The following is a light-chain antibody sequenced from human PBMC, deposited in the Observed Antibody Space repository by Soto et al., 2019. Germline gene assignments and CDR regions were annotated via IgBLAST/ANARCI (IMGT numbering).Light chain of an antibody. Sequence: QAVVTQPPSVSGAPGQRVTISCTGSSSNTGAGYDVHWYQQLPGTAPKVLIYGNINRPSGVPDRFSASKSGTSASLAITGLQADDEADYYCQSYDTSLSGYVFGTGTKLTVL. V-gene: IGLV1-40*01. CDR2: GNI. CDR3: QSYDTSLSGYV. CDR1: SSNTGAGYD. J-gene: IGLJ1*01.